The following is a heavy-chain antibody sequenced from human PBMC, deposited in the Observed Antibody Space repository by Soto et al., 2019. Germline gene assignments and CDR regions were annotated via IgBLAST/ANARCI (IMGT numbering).Heavy chain of an antibody. CDR3: AKDAELRQWLGDFDY. Sequence: EAQLLESGGGLVQPGGSLRLSCAASGYTFSSYAMSWVRQAPGKGLEWVSAISGSGGSTYYADSVKGRFTISRDNSKNTLYLQMNSLRAEDTAVYYCAKDAELRQWLGDFDYWGQGTLVTVSS. J-gene: IGHJ4*02. CDR1: GYTFSSYA. D-gene: IGHD6-19*01. CDR2: ISGSGGST. V-gene: IGHV3-23*01.